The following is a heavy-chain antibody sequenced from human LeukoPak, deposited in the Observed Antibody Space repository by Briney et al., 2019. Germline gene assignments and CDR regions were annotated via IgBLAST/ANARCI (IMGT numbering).Heavy chain of an antibody. D-gene: IGHD6-13*01. CDR2: INPNSGGT. V-gene: IGHV1-2*02. J-gene: IGHJ4*02. CDR1: GYTFTGYY. Sequence: GASVTVSFTASGYTFTGYYIHWVRQAPGQGLEWMGWINPNSGGTKYAQKFQGRVTMTRDTSITTAYMELSSLRSEDTAVYYCARDLGLIAADGSYWGQGTLVTVSS. CDR3: ARDLGLIAADGSY.